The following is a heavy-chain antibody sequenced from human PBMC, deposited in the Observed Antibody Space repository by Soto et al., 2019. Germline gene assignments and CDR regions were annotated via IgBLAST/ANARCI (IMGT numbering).Heavy chain of an antibody. J-gene: IGHJ4*02. D-gene: IGHD2-21*02. Sequence: XSVKFSCKASGYTFTSYYIHWVRQAPGQGLEWMGIINPSGGSTSYAQKFQGRVTMTRDTSTSTVYMELSSLRSEDTAVYYCARALFCGGDCSYFDYWGQGTLVTVSS. CDR3: ARALFCGGDCSYFDY. V-gene: IGHV1-46*01. CDR2: INPSGGST. CDR1: GYTFTSYY.